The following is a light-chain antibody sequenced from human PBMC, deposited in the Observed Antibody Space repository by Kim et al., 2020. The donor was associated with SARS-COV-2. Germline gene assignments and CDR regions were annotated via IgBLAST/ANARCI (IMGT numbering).Light chain of an antibody. CDR1: YNY. CDR2: DVN. Sequence: ASGSPGQSGTISCSGIYNYISWYQQHPGKTPKLLIYDVNKRPSGVPDRFSGSRSANTASLTVSGLQADDEADYYCSSFAANNILLFGGGTKVTVL. J-gene: IGLJ2*01. V-gene: IGLV2-8*01. CDR3: SSFAANNILL.